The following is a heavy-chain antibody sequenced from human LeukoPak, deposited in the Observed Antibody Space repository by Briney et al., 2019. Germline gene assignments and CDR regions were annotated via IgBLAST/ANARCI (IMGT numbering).Heavy chain of an antibody. D-gene: IGHD6-13*01. CDR2: ISSSGSTI. Sequence: GGSLRLSCAASGFTFSDYYMSWIRQAPGKGLEWVSYISSSGSTIYYADSVKGRFTISRDNAKNLLYLQMNSLRAEDTAVYYCARVGLVGIAAVGNEFYYYYGMDVWGQGTTVTVSS. CDR1: GFTFSDYY. CDR3: ARVGLVGIAAVGNEFYYYYGMDV. J-gene: IGHJ6*02. V-gene: IGHV3-11*01.